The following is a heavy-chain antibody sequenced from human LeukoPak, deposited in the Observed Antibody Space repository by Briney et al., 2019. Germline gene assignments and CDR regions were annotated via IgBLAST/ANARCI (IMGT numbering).Heavy chain of an antibody. CDR1: GFTFSNAW. Sequence: GGSLRLSCAASGFTFSNAWMTWVRQAPGKGLEWVGRINSKTDGGATDYATPVKGRFTISRDDSKNTLYLQMNSLKTEDTAAYYCTTLVRFLYYLDYWGQGTLVTVSS. V-gene: IGHV3-15*01. CDR2: INSKTDGGAT. D-gene: IGHD3-3*01. J-gene: IGHJ4*02. CDR3: TTLVRFLYYLDY.